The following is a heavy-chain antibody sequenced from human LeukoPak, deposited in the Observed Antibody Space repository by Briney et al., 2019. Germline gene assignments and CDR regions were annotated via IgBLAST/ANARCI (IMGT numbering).Heavy chain of an antibody. Sequence: SVKVSCKASGGTFSSYAISWVRQAPGQGLEWMGGIIPIFGTANYAQKFQGRVTITADESTSTAYMELSSLRSEDTAVYYCARENRSSGWYPARMTAWFDPWGQGTLVTVSS. J-gene: IGHJ5*02. D-gene: IGHD6-19*01. CDR2: IIPIFGTA. CDR1: GGTFSSYA. V-gene: IGHV1-69*13. CDR3: ARENRSSGWYPARMTAWFDP.